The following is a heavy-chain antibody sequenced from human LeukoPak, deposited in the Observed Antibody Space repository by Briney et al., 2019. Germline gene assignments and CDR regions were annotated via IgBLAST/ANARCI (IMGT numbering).Heavy chain of an antibody. CDR2: ISFDGRDE. D-gene: IGHD2-2*01. V-gene: IGHV3-30*18. CDR1: GFTFSSYG. Sequence: GGSLRLSCAASGFTFSSYGMHWVRQAPGKGLEWVTVISFDGRDEYYADSVKGRFTISRDNSKNTVVLQMNSLRVEDTAVYYCAKDGGYSSTSNYYYGMNVWGQGTTVTVSS. CDR3: AKDGGYSSTSNYYYGMNV. J-gene: IGHJ6*02.